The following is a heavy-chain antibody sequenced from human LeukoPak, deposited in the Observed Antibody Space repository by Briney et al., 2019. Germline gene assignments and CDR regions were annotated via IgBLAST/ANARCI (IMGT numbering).Heavy chain of an antibody. CDR1: GGSISSSSYY. D-gene: IGHD1-26*01. Sequence: SETLSLTCTVSGGSISSSSYYWGWIRQPPGKGLEWIGSIYYSGSTYYNPSLKSRVTISVDTSKNQFSLKLSSVTAADTAAYYCARQGSGSYYVSSRDWYFGLWGRGTLVTVSS. CDR2: IYYSGST. CDR3: ARQGSGSYYVSSRDWYFGL. V-gene: IGHV4-39*01. J-gene: IGHJ2*01.